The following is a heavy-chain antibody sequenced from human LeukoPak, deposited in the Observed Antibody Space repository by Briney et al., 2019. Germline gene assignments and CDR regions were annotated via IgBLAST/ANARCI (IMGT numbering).Heavy chain of an antibody. D-gene: IGHD6-6*01. J-gene: IGHJ6*03. Sequence: PSETPLLTCTVSGGSISSRSYFWGWVRQPPGKGLGWVGGIYYSGSTYYNPSLKSRVTISVDTSKNQFSLKLSSVTAADTAVYYCARSYSSSSHYYYYYMDVWGKGTMVTFSS. V-gene: IGHV4-39*01. CDR3: ARSYSSSSHYYYYYMDV. CDR1: GGSISSRSYF. CDR2: IYYSGST.